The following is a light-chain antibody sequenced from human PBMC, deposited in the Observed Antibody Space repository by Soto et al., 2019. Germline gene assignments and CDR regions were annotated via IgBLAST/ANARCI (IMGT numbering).Light chain of an antibody. CDR3: QQYNSWPRT. V-gene: IGKV3-15*01. J-gene: IGKJ1*01. Sequence: EIVMTQSPATLSVSPGERATLSCRACQSVSSNLAWFQQKPGQAPRLLIYVASPRATGIPARFSGSGSGKEFTFTISSLRSEDFALYYCQQYNSWPRTFGQGTRVDIK. CDR1: QSVSSN. CDR2: VAS.